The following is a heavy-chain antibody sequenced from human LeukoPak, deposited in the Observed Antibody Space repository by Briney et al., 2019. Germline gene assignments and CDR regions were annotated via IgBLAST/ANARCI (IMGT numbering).Heavy chain of an antibody. CDR2: ISSSSSTV. Sequence: GGSLRLSCAASGFTFSSYSMNWVRQAPGKGLEWVSYISSSSSTVYYADSVKGRFTISRDYAKNSLYLQMNSLRVEDTAVYYCARQWLGYYYFDFWGQGTLVTVSS. V-gene: IGHV3-48*04. D-gene: IGHD6-19*01. CDR1: GFTFSSYS. J-gene: IGHJ4*02. CDR3: ARQWLGYYYFDF.